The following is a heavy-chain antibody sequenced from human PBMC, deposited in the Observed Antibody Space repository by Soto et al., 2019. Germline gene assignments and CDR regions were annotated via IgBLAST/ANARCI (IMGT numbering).Heavy chain of an antibody. D-gene: IGHD2-15*01. CDR2: IYHSGST. Sequence: SETLSLTCAVSGGSISSSNWWSWVRQPPGKGLEWIGEIYHSGSTNYNPSLKSRVTISVDKSKNQFSLKLSSVTAADTAVYYCARASCSGGSCYFDFDYWGQGTLVTVSS. V-gene: IGHV4-4*02. CDR1: GGSISSSNW. J-gene: IGHJ4*02. CDR3: ARASCSGGSCYFDFDY.